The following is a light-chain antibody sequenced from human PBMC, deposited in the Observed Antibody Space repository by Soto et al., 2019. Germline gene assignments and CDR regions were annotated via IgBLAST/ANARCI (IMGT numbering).Light chain of an antibody. J-gene: IGKJ2*02. CDR2: GAS. CDR1: QTVTNTF. CDR3: QQYGSSPPCT. Sequence: EVVLTQSPGTLSLSPGERATLSCRASQTVTNTFLAWYQQKPGQAPRLLIYGASRRATGIPDRFSGSGSGTDFTLSISRVEPEDFAVYYCQQYGSSPPCTFGQGTKLEIK. V-gene: IGKV3-20*01.